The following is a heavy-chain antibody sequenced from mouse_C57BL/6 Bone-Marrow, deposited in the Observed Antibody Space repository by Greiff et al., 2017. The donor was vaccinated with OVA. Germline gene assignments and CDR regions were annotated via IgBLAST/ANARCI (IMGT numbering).Heavy chain of an antibody. Sequence: VHVKQSVPELVRPGASVKLSCTASGFNIKNTYMHWVKQRPEQGLEWIGRIDPANGNTKYAPKFQGKATITADTSSNTAYLQLSSLTSEDTAFYYCASDSSYWYFDVWGTGTTVTVSS. CDR1: GFNIKNTY. V-gene: IGHV14-3*01. J-gene: IGHJ1*03. CDR3: ASDSSYWYFDV. D-gene: IGHD1-1*01. CDR2: IDPANGNT.